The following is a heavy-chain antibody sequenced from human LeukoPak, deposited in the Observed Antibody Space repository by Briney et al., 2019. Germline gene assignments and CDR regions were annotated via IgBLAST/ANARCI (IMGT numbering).Heavy chain of an antibody. CDR3: ARGLSYDSSGPKFDP. Sequence: SETLSLTCTVSGGSISSYYWSWIRQPAGKGLEWIGRIYTSGSTNYNPSLKSRVTVSVDTSKNQFSLKLSSVTAADTAVYYCARGLSYDSSGPKFDPWGQGTLVTVSS. D-gene: IGHD3-22*01. V-gene: IGHV4-4*07. CDR1: GGSISSYY. CDR2: IYTSGST. J-gene: IGHJ5*02.